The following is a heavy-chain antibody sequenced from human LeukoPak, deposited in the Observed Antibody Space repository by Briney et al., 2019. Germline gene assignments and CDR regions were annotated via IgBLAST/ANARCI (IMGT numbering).Heavy chain of an antibody. V-gene: IGHV4-39*01. CDR2: IYYSGST. CDR3: ARPRDSWYYGMDV. J-gene: IGHJ6*02. CDR1: GGSISSSSYY. Sequence: SETLSLTCTVSGGSISSSSYYWGWIRQPPGKGLEWIGSIYYSGSTYYNPSLKSRVTISVDTSKNQFSLKLSSVTAADTAVYYCARPRDSWYYGMDVWGQGTTVTVS. D-gene: IGHD2-21*02.